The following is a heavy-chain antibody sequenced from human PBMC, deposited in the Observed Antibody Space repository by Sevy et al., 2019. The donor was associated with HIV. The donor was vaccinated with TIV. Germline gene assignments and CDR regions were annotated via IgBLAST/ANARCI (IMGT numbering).Heavy chain of an antibody. D-gene: IGHD2-8*01. CDR1: GFTFSSYA. J-gene: IGHJ4*02. CDR3: AKDGGNIVLMLYAMGHFDY. CDR2: ISGSGGST. V-gene: IGHV3-23*01. Sequence: GGSLRLSCAASGFTFSSYAMSWVRQAPGKGLEWVSAISGSGGSTYYADSVKGRFTISRDNSKNTLYLQMNSLRAEDTAVYYCAKDGGNIVLMLYAMGHFDYRGQGTLVTVSS.